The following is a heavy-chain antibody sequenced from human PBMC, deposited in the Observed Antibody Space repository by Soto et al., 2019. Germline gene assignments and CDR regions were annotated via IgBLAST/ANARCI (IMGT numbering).Heavy chain of an antibody. CDR1: GGSFSGYY. CDR3: AREIVVVIRGYYGMDV. J-gene: IGHJ6*02. Sequence: KPSETLSLTCAVYGGSFSGYYWSWIRQPPGKGLERIGEIDHSGSTNCNPSLKSRVTISVDTSKNQFSLKLSSVTAADTAVYYCAREIVVVIRGYYGMDVWGQGTTVTVSS. D-gene: IGHD3-22*01. CDR2: IDHSGST. V-gene: IGHV4-34*01.